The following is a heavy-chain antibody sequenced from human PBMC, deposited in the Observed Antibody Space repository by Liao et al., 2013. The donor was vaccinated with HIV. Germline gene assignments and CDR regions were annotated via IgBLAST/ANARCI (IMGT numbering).Heavy chain of an antibody. Sequence: QVQIHQWGAGLLKNSETLSLTCAVYGGSFSGFYWNWIRQSPGKGLEWLGEINYSGNSNHNPSLKSRVSISIDTSKNQFSLNLTSVTAADTAVYYCARAPNILYWFLFETRYFDLWGRWHPGHCLL. CDR3: ARAPNILYWFLFETRYFDL. V-gene: IGHV4-34*01. CDR1: GGSFSGFY. CDR2: INYSGNS. J-gene: IGHJ2*01. D-gene: IGHD3/OR15-3a*01.